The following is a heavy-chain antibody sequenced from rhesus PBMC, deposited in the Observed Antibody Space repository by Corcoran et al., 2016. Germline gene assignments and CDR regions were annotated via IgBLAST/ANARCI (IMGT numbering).Heavy chain of an antibody. CDR2: MYRSGERT. Sequence: QVQLQQSGPAVVKPSETLPLTCAVSGVSISSTYWWSWIRQSPGRGLGWIGAMYRSGERTIYNPSLKTRVPISKDPSKNQFTLTLNSVTAADTAVYYCARGSSSGWSSYGLDSWGHGVVVTVSS. CDR1: GVSISSTYW. J-gene: IGHJ6*01. D-gene: IGHD6S26*01. CDR3: ARGSSSGWSSYGLDS. V-gene: IGHV4-93*01.